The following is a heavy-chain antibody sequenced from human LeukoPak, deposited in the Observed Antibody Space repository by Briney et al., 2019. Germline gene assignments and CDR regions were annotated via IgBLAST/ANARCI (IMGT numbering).Heavy chain of an antibody. CDR2: ISGYNGNT. D-gene: IGHD6-6*01. Sequence: ASVKVSCKASGGTFSSYAISWVRQAPGQGLEWMGWISGYNGNTDYAQKFQGRVTMTTDTSTTTAYVELRSLRSDDTAVYYCARDGSLVYSSSSRDYWGQGTLVTVSS. V-gene: IGHV1-18*01. CDR3: ARDGSLVYSSSSRDY. J-gene: IGHJ4*02. CDR1: GGTFSSYA.